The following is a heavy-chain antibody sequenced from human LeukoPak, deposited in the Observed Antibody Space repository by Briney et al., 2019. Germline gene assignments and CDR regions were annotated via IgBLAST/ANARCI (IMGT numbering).Heavy chain of an antibody. V-gene: IGHV1-69*02. CDR2: IIPILGIA. J-gene: IGHJ4*02. Sequence: SVKVSCKASGGTFSSYTISWVRQAPGQGLEWMGRIIPILGIANYAQKFQGRVTITADKSTSTAYMELSSLRSGDTAVYYCARAGVASSSRVYYFDYWGQGTLVTVSS. CDR1: GGTFSSYT. CDR3: ARAGVASSSRVYYFDY. D-gene: IGHD3-3*01.